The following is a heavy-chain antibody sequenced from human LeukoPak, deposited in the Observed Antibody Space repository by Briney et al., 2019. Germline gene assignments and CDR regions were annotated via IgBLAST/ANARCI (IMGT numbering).Heavy chain of an antibody. J-gene: IGHJ4*02. CDR3: AKDHLAGWPATDY. CDR2: TSYEGRNE. D-gene: IGHD6-19*01. V-gene: IGHV3-30*18. CDR1: GFTFSSYA. Sequence: GGSLRLSCAASGFTFSSYAMSWVRQAPGKGLEWVAVTSYEGRNEYYADSVKGRFTISRDSSKNTLYLQMNSLRAEDTAVYYCAKDHLAGWPATDYWGQGSLVTVSS.